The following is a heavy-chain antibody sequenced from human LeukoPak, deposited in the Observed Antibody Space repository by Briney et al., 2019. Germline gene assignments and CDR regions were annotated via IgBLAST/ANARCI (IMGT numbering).Heavy chain of an antibody. CDR3: ARAITIFGVVIIRY. J-gene: IGHJ4*02. V-gene: IGHV1-8*01. CDR1: GYTFTSYD. CDR2: MNPNSGNT. D-gene: IGHD3-3*01. Sequence: ASVEVSCKASGYTFTSYDINWVRQATGQGLEWMGWMNPNSGNTGYAQKFQGRVTMTRNTSISTAYMELSSLRSEDTAVYYCARAITIFGVVIIRYWGQGTLVTVSS.